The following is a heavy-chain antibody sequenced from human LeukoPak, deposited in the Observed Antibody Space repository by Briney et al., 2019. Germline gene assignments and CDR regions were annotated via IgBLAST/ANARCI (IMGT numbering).Heavy chain of an antibody. V-gene: IGHV3-30*18. Sequence: VQPGRSLRLSCAASGFAFSNYAMHWVRQAPGKGLEWVAVISYDGGTKYYADSVKGRFTISRDNSKNTLYLQMNSLRAEDTAVYYCAKDQPLGGNSGFDYWGQGTLVTVSS. CDR2: ISYDGGTK. CDR1: GFAFSNYA. CDR3: AKDQPLGGNSGFDY. D-gene: IGHD4-23*01. J-gene: IGHJ4*02.